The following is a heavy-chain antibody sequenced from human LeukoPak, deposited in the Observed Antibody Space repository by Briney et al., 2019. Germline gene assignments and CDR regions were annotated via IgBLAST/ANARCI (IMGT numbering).Heavy chain of an antibody. CDR3: AKDPASGSSYYFYGMDV. J-gene: IGHJ6*02. CDR2: ISYDGSNK. D-gene: IGHD1-26*01. CDR1: GFTFSSYA. V-gene: IGHV3-30-3*01. Sequence: GGSLRLSCAASGFTFSSYAMHWVRQAPGKGLEWVAVISYDGSNKYYADSVKGRFTISRDNSKNTLYLQMNSLRPEDTALYYCAKDPASGSSYYFYGMDVWGQGTTVTVSS.